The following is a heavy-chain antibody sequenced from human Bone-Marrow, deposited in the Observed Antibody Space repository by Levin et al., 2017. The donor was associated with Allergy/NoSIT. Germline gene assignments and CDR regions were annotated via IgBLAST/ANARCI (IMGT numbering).Heavy chain of an antibody. V-gene: IGHV3-7*04. Sequence: GESLKISCVASGYMYWMSWVRQSPGKGLEWVANIKEDGSQTNYVDSVKVRFTISRDNAKNSLYLQMNSLRAEDTAVYYCARHLVGIRAFDIWGQGTTVTVSS. D-gene: IGHD2-15*01. CDR1: GYMYW. J-gene: IGHJ3*02. CDR2: IKEDGSQT. CDR3: ARHLVGIRAFDI.